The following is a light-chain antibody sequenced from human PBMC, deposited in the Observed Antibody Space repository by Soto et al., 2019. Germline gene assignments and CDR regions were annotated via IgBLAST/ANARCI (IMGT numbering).Light chain of an antibody. CDR2: DVS. J-gene: IGLJ1*01. CDR3: TSYATGGTHV. Sequence: QSALTQPASVSGSPGQSITLSCTGTNSDIGGYNIVSWYQQHPGKAPTLMIYDVSIRPSGVSDRFSGSKSANTASLTISGLQPEDEADYYCTSYATGGTHVFGTGTKVTVL. V-gene: IGLV2-14*01. CDR1: NSDIGGYNI.